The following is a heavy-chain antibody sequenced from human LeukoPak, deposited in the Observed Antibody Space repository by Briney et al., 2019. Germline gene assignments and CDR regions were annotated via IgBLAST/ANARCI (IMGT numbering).Heavy chain of an antibody. CDR1: GFTFSSYW. D-gene: IGHD6-13*01. J-gene: IGHJ6*02. CDR3: ARDKQQLAFGDYGMDV. CDR2: INSDGSST. Sequence: GGSPRLSCAASGFTFSSYWMHWVRQAPGKGLVWVSRINSDGSSTSYADSVKGRFTISRDNAKNTLYLQMNSLRAEDTAVYYCARDKQQLAFGDYGMDVWGQGTTVTVSS. V-gene: IGHV3-74*01.